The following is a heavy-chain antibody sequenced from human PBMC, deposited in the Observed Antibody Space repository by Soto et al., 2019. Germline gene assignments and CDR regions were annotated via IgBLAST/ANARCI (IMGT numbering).Heavy chain of an antibody. Sequence: GESLKISCKGSGYSFTSYWISWVRQMPGKGLEWMGRIDPSDSYTNYSPSLQGHVTISADKSISTAYLQWSSLKASDTAMYYCARHTGRGIVVVPAGGMDVWGQGTTVTVSS. CDR3: ARHTGRGIVVVPAGGMDV. V-gene: IGHV5-10-1*01. D-gene: IGHD2-2*01. J-gene: IGHJ6*02. CDR1: GYSFTSYW. CDR2: IDPSDSYT.